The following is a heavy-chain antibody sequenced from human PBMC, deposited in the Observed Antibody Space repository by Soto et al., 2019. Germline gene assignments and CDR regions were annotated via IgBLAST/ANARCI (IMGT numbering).Heavy chain of an antibody. D-gene: IGHD3-3*01. Sequence: ASVKVASKASGYTVTSSAVPLVRKTPGQRLEWMGRINAVIGNTKYSQKFQGRVTITADTSTSTAYMELSSLRSEDTAVYYCARDLFPHSRDRPPFDPRGEGTLVT. J-gene: IGHJ5*02. CDR2: INAVIGNT. V-gene: IGHV1-3*01. CDR3: ARDLFPHSRDRPPFDP. CDR1: GYTVTSSA.